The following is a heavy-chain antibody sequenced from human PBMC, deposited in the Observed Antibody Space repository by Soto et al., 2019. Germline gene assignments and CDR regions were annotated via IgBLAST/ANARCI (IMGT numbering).Heavy chain of an antibody. Sequence: SETLSLTCAVYGGSFSGYYRSWIRQPPGKGLEWIGEINHSGSTNYNPSLKSRVTISVDTSKNQFSLKLSSVTAADTAVYYCASRYGFCFDSWGQGPLSTFSS. CDR3: ASRYGFCFDS. D-gene: IGHD5-18*01. J-gene: IGHJ4*02. CDR2: INHSGST. CDR1: GGSFSGYY. V-gene: IGHV4-34*01.